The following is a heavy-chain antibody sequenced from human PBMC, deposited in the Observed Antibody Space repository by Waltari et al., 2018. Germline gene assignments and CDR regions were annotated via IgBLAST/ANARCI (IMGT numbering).Heavy chain of an antibody. CDR1: GGSISSYY. Sequence: QVQLQESGPGLVKPSETLSLTCTVSGGSISSYYWSWIRQPPGKGLEWIGYIYYSGSTNYNPSLKIRVTISVDTSKNQFSLKLSSVTAADTAVYYCARISSGPAVYYYYYMDVWGKGTTVTISS. CDR2: IYYSGST. V-gene: IGHV4-59*01. J-gene: IGHJ6*03. CDR3: ARISSGPAVYYYYYMDV.